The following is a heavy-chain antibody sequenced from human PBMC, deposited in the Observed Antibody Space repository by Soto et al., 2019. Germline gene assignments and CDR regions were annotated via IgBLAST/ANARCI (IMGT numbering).Heavy chain of an antibody. CDR2: ILFDGRNK. D-gene: IGHD6-6*01. V-gene: IGHV3-30*04. Sequence: WGSLRLSCAASGFTFSGYAMHWVRQAPGKGLEWVASILFDGRNKYYADSVKGRFTISRDNSKSTLYLQVNSLRSEDTAVYYCAFLSSSAPPAPYYGMDVWGQGTTVTVSS. CDR1: GFTFSGYA. CDR3: AFLSSSAPPAPYYGMDV. J-gene: IGHJ6*02.